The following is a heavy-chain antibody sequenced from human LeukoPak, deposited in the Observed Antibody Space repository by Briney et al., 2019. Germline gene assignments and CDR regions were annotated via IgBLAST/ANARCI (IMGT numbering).Heavy chain of an antibody. CDR2: IYSGGST. CDR1: GFTFSNFE. J-gene: IGHJ6*03. Sequence: HPGGSLSLSCAASGFTFSNFEMNWVRQAPGKGLEWVSVIYSGGSTYYADSVKGRFTISRDNSKNTLYLQMNSLRAEDTAVYYCARGVSDSSGYYYGYYYYYMDVWGKGTTVTISS. D-gene: IGHD3-22*01. CDR3: ARGVSDSSGYYYGYYYYYMDV. V-gene: IGHV3-66*01.